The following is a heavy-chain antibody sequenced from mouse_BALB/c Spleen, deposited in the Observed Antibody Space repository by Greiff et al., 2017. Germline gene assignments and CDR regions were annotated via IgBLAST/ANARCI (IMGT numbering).Heavy chain of an antibody. V-gene: IGHV1-80*01. Sequence: QVQLQQSGAELVRPGSSVKISCKASGYAFSSYWMNWVKQRPGQGLEWIGQIYPGDGDTNYNGKFKGKATLTADKSSSTAYMQLSSLTSEDSAVYFCARSPTGTYAMDYWGQGTSVTVSS. CDR2: IYPGDGDT. CDR3: ARSPTGTYAMDY. J-gene: IGHJ4*01. D-gene: IGHD4-1*02. CDR1: GYAFSSYW.